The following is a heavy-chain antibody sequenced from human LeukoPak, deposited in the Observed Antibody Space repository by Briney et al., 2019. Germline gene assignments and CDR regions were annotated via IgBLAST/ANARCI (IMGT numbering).Heavy chain of an antibody. CDR3: ARHRPSFFDF. Sequence: SETLSLTCTVSGGSITPYYWSWIRQSPGKGLEWIAYIYYSGSTNYNPSLKSRVTISVDTSKNHFSLKLSSVTAADTAVYYCARHRPSFFDFWGQGTLVTVSS. D-gene: IGHD6-6*01. J-gene: IGHJ4*02. CDR1: GGSITPYY. V-gene: IGHV4-59*08. CDR2: IYYSGST.